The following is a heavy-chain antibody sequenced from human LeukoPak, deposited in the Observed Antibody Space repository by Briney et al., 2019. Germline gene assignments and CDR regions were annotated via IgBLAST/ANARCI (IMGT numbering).Heavy chain of an antibody. D-gene: IGHD3-22*01. Sequence: PSETLSLTCTVSGDSISNYYWSWIRQTPGKGLEWIGYIHTSGSAYYNPSLKSLVTISVDTSKNQFSLKLSSVTAADTAVYYCARGYYDTTAYSHPVDFWGQGTLVIVSS. V-gene: IGHV4-4*09. CDR3: ARGYYDTTAYSHPVDF. CDR1: GDSISNYY. CDR2: IHTSGSA. J-gene: IGHJ4*02.